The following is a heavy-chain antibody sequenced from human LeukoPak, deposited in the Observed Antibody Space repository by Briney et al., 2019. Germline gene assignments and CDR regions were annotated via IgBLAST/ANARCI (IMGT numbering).Heavy chain of an antibody. Sequence: PSETLSLTCTVSGGSISSYYWSWIRQPAGKGLEWIGRIYTSGSTNYNPSLKSRVTMSVDTSKNQFSLKLSSVTAADTAVYYCATAIITMVRGPGGWFDPWGQGTLVAVSS. CDR2: IYTSGST. V-gene: IGHV4-4*07. D-gene: IGHD3-10*01. CDR3: ATAIITMVRGPGGWFDP. CDR1: GGSISSYY. J-gene: IGHJ5*02.